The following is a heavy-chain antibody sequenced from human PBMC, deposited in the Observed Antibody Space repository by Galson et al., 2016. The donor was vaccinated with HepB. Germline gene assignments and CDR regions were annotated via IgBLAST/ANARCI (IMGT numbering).Heavy chain of an antibody. D-gene: IGHD5-18*01. J-gene: IGHJ4*02. CDR2: IYWNDDK. CDR3: AHRTYSNGSFPY. V-gene: IGHV2-5*01. CDR1: GFSLSTSGVG. Sequence: PALVKPTQTLTLTCTFSGFSLSTSGVGVGWIRQPPGKALEWLAFIYWNDDKRYSPSLKSRLTVTKDTTKNQVVLTMTNMDPVDTGTYYWAHRTYSNGSFPYWGQGTLVTVSS.